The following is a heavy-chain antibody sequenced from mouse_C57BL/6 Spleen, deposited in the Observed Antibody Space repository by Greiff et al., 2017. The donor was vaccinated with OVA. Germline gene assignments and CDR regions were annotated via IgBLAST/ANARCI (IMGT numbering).Heavy chain of an antibody. V-gene: IGHV1-7*01. J-gene: IGHJ2*01. CDR1: GYTFTSYW. CDR2: INPSSGYH. Sequence: QVQLQQSGAELAKPGASVKLSCKASGYTFTSYWMHWVNQRPGQGLEWLGYINPSSGYHKYNEKLQDKATLTADKCSSTAYMKRSSLTYEDAAVYYGAKGTGDFDYRGKGTTLSVAT. D-gene: IGHD4-1*01. CDR3: AKGTGDFDY.